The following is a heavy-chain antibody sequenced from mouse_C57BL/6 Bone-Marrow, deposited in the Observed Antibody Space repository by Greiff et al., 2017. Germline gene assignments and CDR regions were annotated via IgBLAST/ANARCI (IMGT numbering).Heavy chain of an antibody. D-gene: IGHD2-4*01. Sequence: EVKVVESGEGLVKPGGSLKLSCAASGFTFSSYAMSWVRQTPEKRLEWVAYISSGGDYIYYADTVKGRFTISRDNARNTLYLQMSSLKSEDTAMYYCTRDRGLRRVDYWGQGTSVTVSS. J-gene: IGHJ4*01. V-gene: IGHV5-9-1*02. CDR1: GFTFSSYA. CDR3: TRDRGLRRVDY. CDR2: ISSGGDYI.